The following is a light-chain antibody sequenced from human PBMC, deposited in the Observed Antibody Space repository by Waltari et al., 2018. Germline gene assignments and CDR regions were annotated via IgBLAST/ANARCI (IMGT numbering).Light chain of an antibody. CDR3: QKYDNLPVT. CDR1: QGVTKY. V-gene: IGKV1-33*01. J-gene: IGKJ4*01. Sequence: DIQMTQSPSSLSASVGDRVTITCQASQGVTKYVNWYQQKPGEAPNLLIYAASNLETGVPSRFRGSGFGTDFSFTISSLQPEDVGTYFCQKYDNLPVTFGGGTKVEIK. CDR2: AAS.